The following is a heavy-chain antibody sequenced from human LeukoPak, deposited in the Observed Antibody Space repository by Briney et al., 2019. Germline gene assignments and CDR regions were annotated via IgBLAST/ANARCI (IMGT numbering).Heavy chain of an antibody. CDR1: GDSISSGDYY. V-gene: IGHV4-30-4*01. CDR3: ARSRFRVSATYSYWFDA. D-gene: IGHD3-10*01. J-gene: IGHJ5*02. CDR2: VYYSGST. Sequence: PSETLSLTCTGSGDSISSGDYYWSWIRQPPGKGLEWISYVYYSGSTYYDPSLRSRVTISIDTSKNQFFLMLTSVTAADTAVYYCARSRFRVSATYSYWFDAWGQGTLVTVSS.